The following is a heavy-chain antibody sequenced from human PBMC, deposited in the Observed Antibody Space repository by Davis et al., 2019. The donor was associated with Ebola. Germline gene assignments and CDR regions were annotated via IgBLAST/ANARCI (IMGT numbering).Heavy chain of an antibody. CDR2: ISYDGSNK. D-gene: IGHD6-19*01. Sequence: PGGSLRLSCAASGFTFSSYAMHWVRQAPGKGLEWVAVISYDGSNKYYADSVKGRFTISRDNSKNTLYLQMNSLRAEDTAVYYCARDGGGWTPNDAFDIWGQGTMVTVSS. CDR1: GFTFSSYA. CDR3: ARDGGGWTPNDAFDI. J-gene: IGHJ3*02. V-gene: IGHV3-30-3*01.